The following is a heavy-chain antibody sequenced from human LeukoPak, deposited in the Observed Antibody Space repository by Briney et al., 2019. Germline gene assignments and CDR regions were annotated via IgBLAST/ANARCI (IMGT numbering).Heavy chain of an antibody. CDR2: ISGDGGST. V-gene: IGHV3-43*02. D-gene: IGHD1-26*01. CDR3: ARDQRSGWLDP. J-gene: IGHJ5*02. CDR1: GFTFEDYA. Sequence: GGSLRLSCAASGFTFEDYAMHWVRRAPGKGLEWGSLISGDGGSTYYADSVKGRFTISRHNSRNTFYLQMNSLRPEDTAVYYCARDQRSGWLDPWGQGTLVTVSS.